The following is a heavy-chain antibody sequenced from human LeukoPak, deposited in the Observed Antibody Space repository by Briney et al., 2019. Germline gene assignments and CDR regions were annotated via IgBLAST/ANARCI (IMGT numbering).Heavy chain of an antibody. CDR3: TGDLGAFDI. V-gene: IGHV3-66*01. J-gene: IGHJ3*02. CDR1: GFXVSSYY. CDR2: IYSGGST. Sequence: GGSLRLSCAASGFXVSSYYINWVRQAPGKGLEWVSLIYSGGSTYYADSVKGRFTISRDNSKNTLYLQMNSLRAEDTAVYFCTGDLGAFDIWGQGTMVTVSS.